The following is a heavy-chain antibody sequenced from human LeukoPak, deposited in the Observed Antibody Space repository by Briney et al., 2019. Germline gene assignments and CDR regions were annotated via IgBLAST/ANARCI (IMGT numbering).Heavy chain of an antibody. CDR3: AKVYCSSTSCYGMDV. CDR2: ISYDGSNK. Sequence: PGGSLRLSCAASGFTFSSYGMHWVRQAPGKGLEWVAVISYDGSNKYYADSVKGRFTISRDNPKNTLYLQMNSLRAEDTAVYYCAKVYCSSTSCYGMDVWGKGTTVTVSS. CDR1: GFTFSSYG. J-gene: IGHJ6*04. V-gene: IGHV3-30*18. D-gene: IGHD2-2*01.